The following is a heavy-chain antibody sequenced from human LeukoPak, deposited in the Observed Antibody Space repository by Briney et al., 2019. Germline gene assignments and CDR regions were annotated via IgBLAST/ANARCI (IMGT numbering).Heavy chain of an antibody. CDR2: IYYSGST. J-gene: IGHJ4*02. D-gene: IGHD6-6*01. V-gene: IGHV4-59*01. CDR1: GGSISSYY. Sequence: SETLSLTCTVSGGSISSYYWSWIRQPPGKGLEWIGYIYYSGSTNYNPSLKSRVTISVDTSKNQFSLKLSSVTAADTAVYYCARERVENQQLVGGNYWGQGTLVTVSS. CDR3: ARERVENQQLVGGNY.